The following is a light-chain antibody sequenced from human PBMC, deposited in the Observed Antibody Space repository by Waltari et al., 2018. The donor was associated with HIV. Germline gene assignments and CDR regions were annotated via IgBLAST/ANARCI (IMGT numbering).Light chain of an antibody. V-gene: IGKV3-15*01. CDR1: QNIGNN. J-gene: IGKJ2*01. Sequence: ERALTQSPVTLFVSPGERATLSCTASQNIGNNLAWYQYKPGQAPRLLLYGASTRATGIPARFSGGGSATEFTLTIDNLQSADSAFYYCQHYNTWPYTFGRGTKLVI. CDR3: QHYNTWPYT. CDR2: GAS.